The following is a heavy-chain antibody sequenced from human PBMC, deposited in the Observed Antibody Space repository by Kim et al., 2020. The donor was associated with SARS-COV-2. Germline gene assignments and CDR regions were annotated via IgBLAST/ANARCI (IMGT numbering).Heavy chain of an antibody. CDR2: ISYDGSNK. CDR3: AKDRGVGATHFDY. J-gene: IGHJ4*02. V-gene: IGHV3-30*18. CDR1: GFTFSSYG. Sequence: GGSLRLSCAASGFTFSSYGMHWVRQAPGKGLEWVAVISYDGSNKYYADSVKGRFTISRDNSKNTLYLQMNSLRAEDTAVYYCAKDRGVGATHFDYWGQGTLVTVSS. D-gene: IGHD1-26*01.